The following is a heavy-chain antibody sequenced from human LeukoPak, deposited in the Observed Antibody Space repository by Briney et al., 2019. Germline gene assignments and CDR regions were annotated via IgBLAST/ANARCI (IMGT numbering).Heavy chain of an antibody. V-gene: IGHV3-66*01. D-gene: IGHD2-21*02. J-gene: IGHJ3*02. CDR1: GFTVSSNY. Sequence: PGGSLRLSCAASGFTVSSNYMSWVRQAPGKGLEWVSVIHSGGSTYYADSVKGRFTISRDNSKNTLYLQMNSLRAEDTAVYYCARALGCGGDCYLVDAFDIWGQGTMVTVSS. CDR2: IHSGGST. CDR3: ARALGCGGDCYLVDAFDI.